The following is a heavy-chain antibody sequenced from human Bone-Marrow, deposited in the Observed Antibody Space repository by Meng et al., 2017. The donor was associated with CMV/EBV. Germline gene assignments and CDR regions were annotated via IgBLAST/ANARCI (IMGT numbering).Heavy chain of an antibody. CDR2: TYYRSKWYN. V-gene: IGHV6-1*01. CDR1: GDSVSSNSAA. J-gene: IGHJ3*02. D-gene: IGHD2-2*01. Sequence: LRLTCAISGDSVSSNSAAWNWIRQSPSKGLEWLGRTYYRSKWYNDYAVSVKSRITINPDTSKNQFSLPLYSVTPEDTAVYYCAREYQLLLDAFAIWGQGTMVTVSS. CDR3: AREYQLLLDAFAI.